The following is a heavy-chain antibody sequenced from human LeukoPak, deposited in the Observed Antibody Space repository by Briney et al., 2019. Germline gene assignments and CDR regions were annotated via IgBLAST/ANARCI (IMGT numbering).Heavy chain of an antibody. CDR1: GGSISSGGYY. D-gene: IGHD2-15*01. V-gene: IGHV4-31*03. CDR2: IYYSGST. CDR3: ARGRPKGYCSGGSCLGGFDY. Sequence: PSQTLSLTCTVSGGSISSGGYYWSWIRQHPGKGLEWIGYIYYSGSTYYNPSLNSRVTISVDTSKNQFSLKLSSVTAADTAVYYCARGRPKGYCSGGSCLGGFDYWGQGTLVTVSS. J-gene: IGHJ4*02.